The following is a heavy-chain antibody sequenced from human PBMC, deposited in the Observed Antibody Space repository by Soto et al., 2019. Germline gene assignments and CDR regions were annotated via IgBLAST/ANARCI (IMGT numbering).Heavy chain of an antibody. CDR1: GGSISSSSYS. J-gene: IGHJ4*02. V-gene: IGHV4-39*01. CDR3: ACVVTAYHYFDY. CDR2: IYYSGST. D-gene: IGHD2-21*02. Sequence: ASETLSLTCTVSGGSISSSSYSWGWFRQPPGKGLEWIGSIYYSGSTYYNTPLKSRVTISVDTSKNQFSLKLSSVTAADTAVYYCACVVTAYHYFDYWGQGTVVTVSS.